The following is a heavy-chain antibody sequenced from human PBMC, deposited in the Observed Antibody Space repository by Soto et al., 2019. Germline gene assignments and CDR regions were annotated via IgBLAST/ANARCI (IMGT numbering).Heavy chain of an antibody. CDR2: VYYSGTT. CDR1: GGSIRNGDYY. V-gene: IGHV4-30-4*01. CDR3: VTVNLVGAAYYFYY. D-gene: IGHD1-26*01. Sequence: SETLSLTCTVSGGSIRNGDYYWGWIRQPPGKGLEWIGYVYYSGTTYSHPSLNSRVSISVDTSENQFSLRLTSVTAADTAVYYCVTVNLVGAAYYFYYWGPGTLVTVS. J-gene: IGHJ4*02.